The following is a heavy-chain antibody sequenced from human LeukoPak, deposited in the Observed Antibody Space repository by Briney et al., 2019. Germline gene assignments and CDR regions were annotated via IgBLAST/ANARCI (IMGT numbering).Heavy chain of an antibody. Sequence: SETLSLTCTVSGGSISSSSFYWGWIRQPPGKGLEWIGSIYYNGRTYYNPSLKGRVTISADTSKNQFSLKLTSVTAADTAVYFCARLGLSTAYNWFDPWGQGTLVTVSS. CDR3: ARLGLSTAYNWFDP. CDR2: IYYNGRT. CDR1: GGSISSSSFY. J-gene: IGHJ5*02. D-gene: IGHD2-2*01. V-gene: IGHV4-39*01.